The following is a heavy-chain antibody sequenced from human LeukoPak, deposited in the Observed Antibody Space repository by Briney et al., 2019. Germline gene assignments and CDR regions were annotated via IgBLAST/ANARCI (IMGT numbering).Heavy chain of an antibody. CDR3: ATTFGESNKEYFQH. D-gene: IGHD3-10*02. V-gene: IGHV5-51*01. CDR1: GYSLYNYW. J-gene: IGHJ1*01. Sequence: GGALKNSRKGFGYSLYNYWIGRVRPMPRKSPEGVGIIYPGDSDTRYSPSFQGQVTISADKSISTAYLQWSSLKASDTAMYYCATTFGESNKEYFQHWGQGTLVTVSS. CDR2: IYPGDSDT.